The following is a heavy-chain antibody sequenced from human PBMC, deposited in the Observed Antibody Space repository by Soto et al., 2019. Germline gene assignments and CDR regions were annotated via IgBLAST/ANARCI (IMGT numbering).Heavy chain of an antibody. CDR2: ISGGGGST. J-gene: IGHJ4*02. CDR3: AKIPAYSSSYYFDY. CDR1: GFTFSSYA. D-gene: IGHD6-6*01. V-gene: IGHV3-23*01. Sequence: EVQLLESGGGLVQPGGSLRLSCTASGFTFSSYAMSWDRQAPGQGLEWVSAISGGGGSTYYADSVKGRFTISRDNSKNTLYLQMNSLRAEDTAVYCCAKIPAYSSSYYFDYWGQGALVTVSS.